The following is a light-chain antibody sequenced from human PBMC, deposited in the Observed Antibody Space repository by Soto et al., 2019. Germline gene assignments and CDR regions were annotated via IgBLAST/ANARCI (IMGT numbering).Light chain of an antibody. V-gene: IGLV2-14*01. J-gene: IGLJ1*01. CDR3: SSYTSSSTLV. CDR2: EAS. Sequence: QSALTQPASVSESPGQAITISCTGTSRDVGGYKYVSWYQHHPGKAPKLMIYEASYRPSGVSHRFSGSKSGNMASLTISGLQAEDEADYYCSSYTSSSTLVFGSGTKVTVL. CDR1: SRDVGGYKY.